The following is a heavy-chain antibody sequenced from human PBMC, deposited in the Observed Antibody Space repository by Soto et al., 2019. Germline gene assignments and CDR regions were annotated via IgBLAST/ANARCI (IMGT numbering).Heavy chain of an antibody. J-gene: IGHJ4*02. V-gene: IGHV4-34*01. Sequence: PSETLSLTCAVYGGSFSGYYWSGIRQPPGKGLEWIGEINHSGSTNYNPSLKSRVTISVDTSKNQFSLKLSSVTAEDTAVYYCASRRADYWGQGTLVTVSS. CDR2: INHSGST. CDR1: GGSFSGYY. CDR3: ASRRADY.